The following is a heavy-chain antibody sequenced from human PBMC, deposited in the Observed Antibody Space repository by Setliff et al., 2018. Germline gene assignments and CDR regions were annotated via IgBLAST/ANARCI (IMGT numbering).Heavy chain of an antibody. CDR3: ARVHEASGWRYFDY. V-gene: IGHV1-69*10. J-gene: IGHJ4*02. D-gene: IGHD6-19*01. CDR1: GGSFSTYA. CDR2: IIPIFGIA. Sequence: SVKVSCKASGGSFSTYAISWARQAPGQGLEWMGVIIPIFGIANYAQKFQGRVTITADKSTSTAYMELSSLRSEDTAVYYCARVHEASGWRYFDYWGQGTLVTVSS.